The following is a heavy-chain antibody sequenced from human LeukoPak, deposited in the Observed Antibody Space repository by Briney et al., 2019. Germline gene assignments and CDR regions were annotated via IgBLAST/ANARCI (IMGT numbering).Heavy chain of an antibody. V-gene: IGHV1-69*04. CDR2: IIPILGIA. CDR3: ARDVAEMATINVYFDY. CDR1: GGTFSGYA. D-gene: IGHD5-24*01. J-gene: IGHJ4*02. Sequence: GASVKVSCKASGGTFSGYAISWERQAPGQGLEWMGRIIPILGIANYAQKFQGGVTITADKSTSTAYMELSSLRSEDTAVYYCARDVAEMATINVYFDYWGQGTLVTVSS.